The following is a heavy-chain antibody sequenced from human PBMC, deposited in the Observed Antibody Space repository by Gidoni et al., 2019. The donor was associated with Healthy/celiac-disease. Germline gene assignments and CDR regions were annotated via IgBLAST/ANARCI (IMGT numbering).Heavy chain of an antibody. Sequence: QVQLQQWGAGLLKPSETLSLTCAAYGGSFSGYYWSGIRQPPGKGLEWSGEINHSGSTNYNPSLKSRVTISVDTAKNQFSLKLSSVTAADTAVYYCARGYYDSSGYYYLTYWGQGTLVTVSS. V-gene: IGHV4-34*01. D-gene: IGHD3-22*01. CDR3: ARGYYDSSGYYYLTY. J-gene: IGHJ4*02. CDR2: INHSGST. CDR1: GGSFSGYY.